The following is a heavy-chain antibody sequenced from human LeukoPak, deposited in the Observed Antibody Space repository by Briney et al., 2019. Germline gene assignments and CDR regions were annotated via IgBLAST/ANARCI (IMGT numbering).Heavy chain of an antibody. V-gene: IGHV1-18*01. J-gene: IGHJ5*02. CDR2: ISAYNGNT. CDR3: AREPNYDILTGYYSHNWFDP. D-gene: IGHD3-9*01. CDR1: GYTFTSYG. Sequence: GASVKVSCKASGYTFTSYGISWVRQAPGQGLEWMGWISAYNGNTNYAQKLQGRVTMTTDTSTSTAYMELRSLRSDDTAVYYCAREPNYDILTGYYSHNWFDPWGQGNPGHRLL.